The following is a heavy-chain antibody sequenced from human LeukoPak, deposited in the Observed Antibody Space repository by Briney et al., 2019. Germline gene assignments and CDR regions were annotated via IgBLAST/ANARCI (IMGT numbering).Heavy chain of an antibody. D-gene: IGHD3-3*01. CDR2: ISGSGGST. Sequence: GESLRLSCTASGFDFSASAVHWVRQAPGKGLEWVSAISGSGGSTYYADSVKGRFTISRDNAKNSLYLQMNSLRAEDTAVYYCARDYDPPDYWGQGTLVTVSS. J-gene: IGHJ4*02. CDR1: GFDFSASA. CDR3: ARDYDPPDY. V-gene: IGHV3-21*04.